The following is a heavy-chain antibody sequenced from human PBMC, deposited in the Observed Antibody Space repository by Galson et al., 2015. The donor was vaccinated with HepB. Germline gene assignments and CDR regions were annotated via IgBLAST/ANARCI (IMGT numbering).Heavy chain of an antibody. J-gene: IGHJ4*02. D-gene: IGHD2-2*01. CDR1: GFTLSNFA. V-gene: IGHV3-23*01. CDR2: ISRTYDTT. Sequence: SLRLSCAASGFTLSNFAMNWVRQAPGKGLEWVSTISRTYDTTFYADSVKGRFTISRDTSKSTLFLQMNSLRAEDTAVYYCARRGGSTGWADFDYWGQGSLVTVSS. CDR3: ARRGGSTGWADFDY.